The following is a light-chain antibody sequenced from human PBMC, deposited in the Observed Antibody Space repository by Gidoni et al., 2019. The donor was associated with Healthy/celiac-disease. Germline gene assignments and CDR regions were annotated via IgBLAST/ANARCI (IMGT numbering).Light chain of an antibody. V-gene: IGKV3-15*01. Sequence: DIVMTQSPATLSVSPGERATLSCRASQSVSSTLAWYQQKPGQAPRLLIYGASTRATGIPARFSGSGSGTEFTLTISSLQSEDFAVYYCQQYNNWPPTFXXXTKVEIK. J-gene: IGKJ1*01. CDR1: QSVSST. CDR2: GAS. CDR3: QQYNNWPPT.